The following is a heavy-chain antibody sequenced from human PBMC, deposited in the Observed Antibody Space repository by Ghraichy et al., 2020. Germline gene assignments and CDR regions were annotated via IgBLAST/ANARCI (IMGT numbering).Heavy chain of an antibody. Sequence: ASVKVSCKASGYTFTSYGISWVRQAPGQGLEWMGWISAYNGNTNYAQKLQGRVTMTTDTSTSTAYMELRSLRSDDTAVYYCARFPQIPYSGSYHMDYWGQGTLVTVSS. J-gene: IGHJ4*02. V-gene: IGHV1-18*04. D-gene: IGHD1-26*01. CDR1: GYTFTSYG. CDR3: ARFPQIPYSGSYHMDY. CDR2: ISAYNGNT.